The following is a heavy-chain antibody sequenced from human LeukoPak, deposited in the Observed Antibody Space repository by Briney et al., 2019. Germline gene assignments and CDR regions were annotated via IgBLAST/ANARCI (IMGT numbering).Heavy chain of an antibody. CDR2: ITSTSDTI. V-gene: IGHV3-48*01. CDR3: AKDFSLTVRGVIRWFDP. J-gene: IGHJ5*02. Sequence: GGSLRLACVTSGFPFSTYSMNWVRQAPGKGLEGLSYITSTSDTIYYADSVKGRFTISRDNAKNSLYLQMNSLRAEDTAVYYCAKDFSLTVRGVIRWFDPWGQGTLVTVSS. D-gene: IGHD3-10*02. CDR1: GFPFSTYS.